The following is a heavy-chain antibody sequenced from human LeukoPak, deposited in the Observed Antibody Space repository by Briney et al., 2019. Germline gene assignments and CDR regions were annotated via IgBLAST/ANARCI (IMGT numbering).Heavy chain of an antibody. V-gene: IGHV3-20*04. J-gene: IGHJ4*02. Sequence: GRSLRLSCAASGFTFDDYAMHWVRQAPGKGLEWVSGINWNGGSTGYADSVKGRFTISRDNAKNSLYLQMNSLRAEDTALYYCARDWNYYDSSGGDYWGQGTLVTVSS. CDR3: ARDWNYYDSSGGDY. CDR2: INWNGGST. CDR1: GFTFDDYA. D-gene: IGHD3-22*01.